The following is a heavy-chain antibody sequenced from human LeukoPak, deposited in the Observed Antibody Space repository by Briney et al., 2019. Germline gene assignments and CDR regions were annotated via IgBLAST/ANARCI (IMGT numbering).Heavy chain of an antibody. CDR3: ARYDVWGTYRAFDY. V-gene: IGHV4-38-2*01. J-gene: IGHJ4*02. CDR1: GYSISSDYY. CDR2: IYHSGST. D-gene: IGHD3-16*02. Sequence: SETLSLTCAVSGYSISSDYYWGWIRQPPGRGLEWIGTIYHSGSTYYNPSLKSRVTISVDTSKNQFSLKLSSVTAADTAVYYCARYDVWGTYRAFDYWGQGTLVTVSS.